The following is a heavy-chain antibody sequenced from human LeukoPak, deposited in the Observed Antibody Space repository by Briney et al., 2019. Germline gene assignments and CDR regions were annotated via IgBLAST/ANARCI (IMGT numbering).Heavy chain of an antibody. J-gene: IGHJ4*02. CDR3: AKNTADNKRSPDY. D-gene: IGHD5-18*01. CDR2: ISGSGGST. CDR1: GFTFSSYA. Sequence: GGSLRLSCAASGFTFSSYAMSWVRQAPGKGLGWVSAISGSGGSTYYADSVKGRFTISRDNSKNTLYLQMNSLRAEDTAVYYCAKNTADNKRSPDYWGQGTLVTVSS. V-gene: IGHV3-23*01.